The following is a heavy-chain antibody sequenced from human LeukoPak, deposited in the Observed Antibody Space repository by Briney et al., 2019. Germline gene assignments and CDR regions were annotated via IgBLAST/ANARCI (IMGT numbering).Heavy chain of an antibody. V-gene: IGHV3-23*01. J-gene: IGHJ3*02. D-gene: IGHD5-12*01. CDR3: AVLVATTLDAFDI. CDR1: GFTFSSYA. CDR2: ISGSGGST. Sequence: GGSLRLSCAASGFTFSSYAMSWVRQAPGKGLEWVSDISGSGGSTYYADSVKGRFTISRDNSKNTLYLQMNSLRAEDTAVYYCAVLVATTLDAFDIWGQGTMVTVSS.